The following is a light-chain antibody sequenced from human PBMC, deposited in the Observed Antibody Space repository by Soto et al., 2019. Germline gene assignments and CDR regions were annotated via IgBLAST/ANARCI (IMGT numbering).Light chain of an antibody. CDR2: AAS. J-gene: IGKJ1*01. CDR3: QQSYSTRWT. Sequence: DIQMTQSPSSLSASVGDRVTITCRASQTTSHFLNWYQEKPGKAPKLLIYAASSLQSGVPSRFSGSGSGTDFTLPISSLQPDDFATYYCQQSYSTRWTFGQGTKVEIK. CDR1: QTTSHF. V-gene: IGKV1-39*01.